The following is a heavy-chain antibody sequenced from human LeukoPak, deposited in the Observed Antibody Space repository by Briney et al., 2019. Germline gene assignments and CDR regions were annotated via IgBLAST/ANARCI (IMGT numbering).Heavy chain of an antibody. J-gene: IGHJ5*02. CDR1: GGSISSSNYY. CDR3: ARHGGYDRSGYWFDP. V-gene: IGHV4-39*01. Sequence: SETLSLTCTVSGGSISSSNYYWGWIRQPPGKGLEWIGSIHYSGSTYHDPSLKSRVTISVDTSKNQFSLKLSSVIAADTAVYYCARHGGYDRSGYWFDPWGQGTLVTVSS. D-gene: IGHD3-22*01. CDR2: IHYSGST.